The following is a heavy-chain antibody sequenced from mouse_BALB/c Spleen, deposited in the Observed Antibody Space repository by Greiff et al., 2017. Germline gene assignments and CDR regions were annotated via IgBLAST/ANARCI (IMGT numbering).Heavy chain of an antibody. Sequence: EVQVVESGPGLVKPSQSLSLTCTVTGYSINSDYAWPWIRQFPGNKLEWMGYISYSGSTSYNPSLKSRISITRDTSKNQFFLQVNSVTTEDTATYYCARRGFITTVVATGDYWGQGTSVTVSA. D-gene: IGHD1-1*01. V-gene: IGHV3-2*02. J-gene: IGHJ4*01. CDR2: ISYSGST. CDR3: ARRGFITTVVATGDY. CDR1: GYSINSDYA.